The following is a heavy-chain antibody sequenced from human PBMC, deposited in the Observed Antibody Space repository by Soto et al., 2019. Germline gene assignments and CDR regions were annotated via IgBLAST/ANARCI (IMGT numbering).Heavy chain of an antibody. CDR3: ARGKGMEENYYYYGMDI. D-gene: IGHD1-1*01. Sequence: GASVKVSCKASGYTFSTYAIHWVRQAPGQSLEWMGWLNGGTGQTRYSQRFQDRVTITRDTSASTAYMEVSSLRPEDTAVYYCARGKGMEENYYYYGMDIWGQGTTVTASS. J-gene: IGHJ6*02. CDR2: LNGGTGQT. CDR1: GYTFSTYA. V-gene: IGHV1-3*01.